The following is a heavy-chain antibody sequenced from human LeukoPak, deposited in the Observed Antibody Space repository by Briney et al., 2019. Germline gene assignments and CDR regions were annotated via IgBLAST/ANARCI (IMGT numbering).Heavy chain of an antibody. D-gene: IGHD5-24*01. V-gene: IGHV1-69*04. J-gene: IGHJ4*02. CDR2: IIPILGIA. CDR1: RGTFSSYA. CDR3: AREEMATITVDY. Sequence: SVKVSCKASRGTFSSYAISWVRQAPGQGLEWMGRIIPILGIANYAQKFQGRVAITADKSTSTAYMELSSLRSEDTAVYDCAREEMATITVDYWGQGSLVTVSS.